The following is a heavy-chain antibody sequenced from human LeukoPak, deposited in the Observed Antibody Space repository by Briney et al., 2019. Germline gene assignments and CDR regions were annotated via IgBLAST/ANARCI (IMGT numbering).Heavy chain of an antibody. CDR3: ARVNTVTIWFPFDY. CDR2: IYTGGRT. D-gene: IGHD4-17*01. V-gene: IGHV3-53*01. CDR1: GFTVSTNY. Sequence: GGSLRLSCAASGFTVSTNYMSWVRQAPGKGLEWVSVIYTGGRTYYADSVKGRFTISRDNSTNTLYLQMNSLRAEDTAVYYCARVNTVTIWFPFDYWGQGTLVTVSS. J-gene: IGHJ4*02.